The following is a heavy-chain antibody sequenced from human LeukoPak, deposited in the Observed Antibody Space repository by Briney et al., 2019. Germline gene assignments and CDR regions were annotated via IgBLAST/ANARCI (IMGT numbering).Heavy chain of an antibody. CDR3: TRDTGTTGEVKFDP. D-gene: IGHD4-17*01. V-gene: IGHV4-59*05. Sequence: SETLSLTCTVSGGSISSYYWSWIRQPPGKGLEWIGSIYYSGSTYYNPSLKSRVTISVDTSKNQFSLKLSSVTAADTAVYYCTRDTGTTGEVKFDPWGQGTLVTVSS. J-gene: IGHJ5*02. CDR2: IYYSGST. CDR1: GGSISSYY.